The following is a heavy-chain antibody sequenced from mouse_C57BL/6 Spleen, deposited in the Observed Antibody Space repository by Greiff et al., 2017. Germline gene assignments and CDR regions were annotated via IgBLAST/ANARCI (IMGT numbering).Heavy chain of an antibody. CDR1: GYTFTSYW. CDR2: IHPNSGST. D-gene: IGHD1-1*01. V-gene: IGHV1-64*01. CDR3: ARGYYGSLDYFDY. J-gene: IGHJ2*01. Sequence: QVQLQQPGAELVKPGASVKLSCKASGYTFTSYWMHRVKQRPGQGLEWIGMIHPNSGSTNYNEKFKSKATLTVDKSSSTAYMQLSSLTSEDSAVYYCARGYYGSLDYFDYWGQGTTLTVSS.